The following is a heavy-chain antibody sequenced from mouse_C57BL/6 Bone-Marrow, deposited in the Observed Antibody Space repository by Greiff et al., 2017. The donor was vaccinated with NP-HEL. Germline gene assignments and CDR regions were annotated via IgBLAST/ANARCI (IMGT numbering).Heavy chain of an antibody. V-gene: IGHV1-64*01. CDR1: GYTFTSYW. CDR3: ARPYYYGSSSWFAY. D-gene: IGHD1-1*01. CDR2: IHPNSGST. Sequence: VQLQQPGAELVKPGASVKLSCKASGYTFTSYWMHWVKQRPGQGLEWIGMIHPNSGSTNYNEKFKSKATLTVDKSSSTAYMQLSSLTSEDSAVYYCARPYYYGSSSWFAYGGQGTLVTVSA. J-gene: IGHJ3*01.